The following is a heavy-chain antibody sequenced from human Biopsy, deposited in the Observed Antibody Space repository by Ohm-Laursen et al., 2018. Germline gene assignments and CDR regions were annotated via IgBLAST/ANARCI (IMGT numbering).Heavy chain of an antibody. Sequence: GTLSLTCSVSGGSTNDYFWSWIRQPAGETLEWIGRIYSSGGSSYNPSLKSRISMSMDTSNNQFSLTLTSVTAADTAVYYCARTPGKAVAGRFLNLWGRGTLVTVSS. CDR3: ARTPGKAVAGRFLNL. J-gene: IGHJ2*01. V-gene: IGHV4-4*07. CDR2: IYSSGGS. CDR1: GGSTNDYF. D-gene: IGHD6-19*01.